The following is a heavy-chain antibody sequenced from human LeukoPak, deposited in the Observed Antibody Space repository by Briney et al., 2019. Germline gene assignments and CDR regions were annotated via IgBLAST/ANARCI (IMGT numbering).Heavy chain of an antibody. V-gene: IGHV3-30*18. D-gene: IGHD4-17*01. CDR3: AKDMNTVTTTFDY. CDR2: ISYDATKK. CDR1: GFTFSTYA. Sequence: GRSLRLSCAASGFTFSTYAMHWVRQAPGKGLEWVAVISYDATKKYYADSVKGRSTISRDNSENTLYLQMNSLRAEDTAVYYCAKDMNTVTTTFDYWGQGTLVTVSS. J-gene: IGHJ4*02.